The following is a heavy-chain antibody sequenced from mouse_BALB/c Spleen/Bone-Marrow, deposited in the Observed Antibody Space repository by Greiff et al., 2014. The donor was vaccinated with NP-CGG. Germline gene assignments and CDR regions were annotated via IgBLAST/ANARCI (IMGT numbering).Heavy chain of an antibody. CDR1: GLPFSNYN. J-gene: IGHJ2*01. Sequence: EVMLVESGGDLVQPGGSLKLSCAASGLPFSNYNISWVRQTPEKRLERVAYISNGGGNTYYPDTVKGRFTISRDNAKNTLYLQMTSLKSEDTAIYYCARHETGTGQYFDYWGQGTTLTVSS. CDR2: ISNGGGNT. CDR3: ARHETGTGQYFDY. V-gene: IGHV5-12-2*01. D-gene: IGHD4-1*01.